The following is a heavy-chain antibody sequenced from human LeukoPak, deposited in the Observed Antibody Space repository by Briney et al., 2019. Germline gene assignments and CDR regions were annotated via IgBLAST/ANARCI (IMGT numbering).Heavy chain of an antibody. D-gene: IGHD6-19*01. J-gene: IGHJ6*02. CDR2: IYSGGST. Sequence: GGSLRLSCAASGFTVSSNYMSWVRQAPGKGLEWVSVIYSGGSTYYADSVKGRFTISRDNSKNTLYLQMNSLRAEDTAVYYCARNGAVAGTAYYYYGMDVWGQGTTVTVSS. CDR3: ARNGAVAGTAYYYYGMDV. V-gene: IGHV3-53*05. CDR1: GFTVSSNY.